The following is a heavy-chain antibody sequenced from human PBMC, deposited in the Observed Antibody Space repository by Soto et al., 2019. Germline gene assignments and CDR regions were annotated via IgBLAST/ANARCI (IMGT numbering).Heavy chain of an antibody. V-gene: IGHV2-5*02. Sequence: QITLKESGPTLVKPTQTLTLTCTFSGFSLSTSGVGVGWIRQPPGKALEWLALIYWDDDKRYSPSLKSRLTIXKXXSKNQVVLTMTNMDPVDTATYYCAHRPYSSGCFDYWGQGTLVTVSS. CDR2: IYWDDDK. D-gene: IGHD6-19*01. CDR3: AHRPYSSGCFDY. CDR1: GFSLSTSGVG. J-gene: IGHJ4*02.